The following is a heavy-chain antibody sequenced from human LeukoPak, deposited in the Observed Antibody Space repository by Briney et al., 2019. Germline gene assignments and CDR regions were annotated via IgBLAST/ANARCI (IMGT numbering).Heavy chain of an antibody. D-gene: IGHD6-13*01. CDR3: ARATPSYSSSWYGYYYYGMDV. J-gene: IGHJ6*02. Sequence: GGPLRLSCAASGFTFSSYGMHWVRQAPGKGLEWVAVIWYDGSNKYYADSVKGRFTISRDNSKNTLYLQMNSLRAEDTAVYYCARATPSYSSSWYGYYYYGMDVWGQGTTVTVSS. CDR2: IWYDGSNK. V-gene: IGHV3-33*01. CDR1: GFTFSSYG.